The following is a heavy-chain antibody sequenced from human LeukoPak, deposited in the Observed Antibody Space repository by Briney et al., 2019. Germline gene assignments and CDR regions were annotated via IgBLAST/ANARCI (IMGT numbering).Heavy chain of an antibody. D-gene: IGHD5-18*01. Sequence: PGESLKISCKGSGYSYTNYWISWVRQMRGKGLEWMGRIDPSDSYINHSSSFQGHVSISADKSVSTAYLQWSSLKASDTAMYYCVRSRGYSYGYSYYFDYWGQGTLVTVSS. CDR1: GYSYTNYW. V-gene: IGHV5-10-1*01. CDR3: VRSRGYSYGYSYYFDY. J-gene: IGHJ4*02. CDR2: IDPSDSYI.